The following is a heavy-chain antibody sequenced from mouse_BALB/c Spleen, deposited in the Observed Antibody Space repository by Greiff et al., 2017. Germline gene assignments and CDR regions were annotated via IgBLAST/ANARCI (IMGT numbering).Heavy chain of an antibody. CDR3: ARSAYYYGSSYFDY. Sequence: EVQLVESGGGLVQPGGSRKLSCAASGFTFSSFGMHWVRQAPEKGLEWVAYISSGSSTIYYADTVKGRFTISRDNPKNTLFLQMTSLRSEDTAMYYCARSAYYYGSSYFDYWGQGTTLTVSS. V-gene: IGHV5-17*02. CDR1: GFTFSSFG. CDR2: ISSGSSTI. J-gene: IGHJ2*01. D-gene: IGHD1-1*01.